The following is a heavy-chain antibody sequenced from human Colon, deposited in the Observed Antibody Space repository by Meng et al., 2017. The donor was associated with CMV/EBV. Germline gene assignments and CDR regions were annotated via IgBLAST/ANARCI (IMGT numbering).Heavy chain of an antibody. CDR1: GYTFINYG. Sequence: SVKVSCKASGYTFINYGINWVRQAPGQGLEWMGGIIPTLGAATYSQRFQDRVTISADKSTGTVHMDLRSLKSDDTAVYYCARWRTKEVGFSSSWPDYWGQGTLVTVSS. CDR3: ARWRTKEVGFSSSWPDY. D-gene: IGHD6-13*01. CDR2: IIPTLGAA. V-gene: IGHV1-69*10. J-gene: IGHJ4*02.